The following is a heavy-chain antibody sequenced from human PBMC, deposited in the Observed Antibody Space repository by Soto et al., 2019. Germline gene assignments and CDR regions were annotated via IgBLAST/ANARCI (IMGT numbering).Heavy chain of an antibody. D-gene: IGHD3-22*01. V-gene: IGHV3-48*03. J-gene: IGHJ4*02. CDR2: IRRSGRSI. CDR3: TRVRDSNDY. CDR1: GFSFSSYE. Sequence: XGCLGLSFVGSGFSFSSYEMNWVRQAPGKGLEWVSNIRRSGRSINYADSVKGRFTISRDNAKNSLYLQMNSLRAEDTAVYYCTRVRDSNDYWGQRTLVTVSS.